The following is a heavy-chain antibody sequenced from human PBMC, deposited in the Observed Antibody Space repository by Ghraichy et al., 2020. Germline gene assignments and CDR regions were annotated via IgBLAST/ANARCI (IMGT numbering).Heavy chain of an antibody. J-gene: IGHJ4*02. D-gene: IGHD3-22*01. Sequence: GGSLRLSCAASGFTFSSYWMHWVRQAPGKGLVWVSRINSDGSSTSYADSVKGRFTISRDNAKNTLYLQMNSLRAEDTAVYYCARVTTRALGLVDYWGQGTLVTVSS. CDR3: ARVTTRALGLVDY. CDR1: GFTFSSYW. V-gene: IGHV3-74*01. CDR2: INSDGSST.